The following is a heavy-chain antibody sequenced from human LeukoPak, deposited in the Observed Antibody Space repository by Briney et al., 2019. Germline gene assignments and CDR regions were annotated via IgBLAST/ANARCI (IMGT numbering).Heavy chain of an antibody. CDR1: VFTLAHLS. D-gene: IGHD2-2*01. J-gene: IGHJ6*03. CDR3: ATGVFCATTTCPGYQHYYYFMDV. Sequence: APLRVSSTLSVFTLAHLSMHWVRQAPGNQVEWGGGFDQKNRDTVYAQRFRGRVTSTEDTSTATAYMALSSLSADDTAVYYCATGVFCATTTCPGYQHYYYFMDVWGKGTTVTVSS. V-gene: IGHV1-24*01. CDR2: FDQKNRDT.